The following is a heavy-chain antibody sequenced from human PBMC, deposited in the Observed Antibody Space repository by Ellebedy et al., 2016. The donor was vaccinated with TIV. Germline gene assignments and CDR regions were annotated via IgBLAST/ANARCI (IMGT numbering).Heavy chain of an antibody. CDR3: ARDLYDFWGPDY. CDR2: ISYDGSSK. J-gene: IGHJ4*02. Sequence: GESLKISCAASGFTFGCCAMGWVRQAPGKGLEWGAVISYDGSSKYYADSVKGRFTISRDNSKNTVYLQMNSLRAEDTAVYYCARDLYDFWGPDYWGQGTLVTVSS. V-gene: IGHV3-30-3*01. CDR1: GFTFGCCA. D-gene: IGHD3-3*01.